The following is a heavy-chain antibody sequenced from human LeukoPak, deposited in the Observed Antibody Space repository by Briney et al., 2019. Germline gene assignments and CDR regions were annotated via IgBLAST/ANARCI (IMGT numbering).Heavy chain of an antibody. V-gene: IGHV1-69*13. CDR2: IIPMFGTA. CDR3: AREADDYERSGYYSD. D-gene: IGHD3-22*01. CDR1: GGTFTIST. J-gene: IGHJ4*02. Sequence: SVKVSCKASGGTFTISTITWVRQAPGQGLEWMGGIIPMFGTAQYAQKFQGRVTITADESTTTAYLELSSLRSEDTAVYYCAREADDYERSGYYSDWGQGTLVTVSS.